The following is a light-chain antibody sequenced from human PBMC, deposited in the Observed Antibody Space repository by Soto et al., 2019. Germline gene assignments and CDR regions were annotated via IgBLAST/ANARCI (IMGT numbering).Light chain of an antibody. J-gene: IGKJ1*01. Sequence: ETVLTQSPATLSLSPGEGATLSCRASQSVSTYLAWYQHKPGQAPRLLIYDSSNRATGIPARFSGSRSGPDFTLTISSLQPEDFATYYCQQSYSSPPTFGQGTKVDIK. CDR2: DSS. CDR3: QQSYSSPPT. V-gene: IGKV3-11*01. CDR1: QSVSTY.